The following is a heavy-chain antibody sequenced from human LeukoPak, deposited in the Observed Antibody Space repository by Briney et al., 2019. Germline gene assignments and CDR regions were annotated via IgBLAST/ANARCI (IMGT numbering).Heavy chain of an antibody. Sequence: QPGGALKLCCTASGFTFSSYEMNLGRQAPGKGLEWVSYISSGGNTIYYADSVKGRFTISRDNAKNSLYLQMHSLRAEDTAVYYCAREGTGMVSFDYWSQGTLVTVTS. CDR3: AREGTGMVSFDY. J-gene: IGHJ4*01. CDR2: ISSGGNTI. D-gene: IGHD5-18*01. CDR1: GFTFSSYE. V-gene: IGHV3-48*03.